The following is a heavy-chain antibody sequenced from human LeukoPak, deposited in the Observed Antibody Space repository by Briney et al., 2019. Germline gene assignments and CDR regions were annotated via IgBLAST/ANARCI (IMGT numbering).Heavy chain of an antibody. J-gene: IGHJ4*02. CDR3: AKESDYGDFPGD. CDR1: GFTFSSYG. CDR2: IRYDGSNK. V-gene: IGHV3-30*02. Sequence: GGSLRLSRAASGFTFSSYGMHWVRQAPGKGLEWVAFIRYDGSNKYYADSVKSRFTISRDNSKNTLYLQMNSLRAEDTAVYYCAKESDYGDFPGDWGQGTLVTVSS. D-gene: IGHD4-17*01.